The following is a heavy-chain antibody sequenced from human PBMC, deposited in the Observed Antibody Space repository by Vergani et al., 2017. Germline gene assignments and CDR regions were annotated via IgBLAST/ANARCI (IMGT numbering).Heavy chain of an antibody. V-gene: IGHV1-18*01. CDR1: GYTFTSYG. CDR3: AKDLSATGTYYMDV. D-gene: IGHD1-1*01. J-gene: IGHJ6*03. Sequence: QVQLVQSGAEVKKPGASVKVSCKASGYTFTSYGISWVRLAPGQGLEWMGWISAYNGNTNYAQKPQGRVTMTTDTSTSTAYMELRSLRSDDTAVYYCAKDLSATGTYYMDVWGKGTTVTVSS. CDR2: ISAYNGNT.